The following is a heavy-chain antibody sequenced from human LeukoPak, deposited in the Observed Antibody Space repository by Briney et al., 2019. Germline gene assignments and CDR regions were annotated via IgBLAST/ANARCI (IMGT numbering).Heavy chain of an antibody. CDR2: ISAYNGNT. D-gene: IGHD3-3*01. CDR3: AREFTDFWSGYYPRGNWFDP. V-gene: IGHV1-18*01. CDR1: GYTFTSYG. Sequence: VSVKVSCKASGYTFTSYGISWVRQAPGQGLEWMGWISAYNGNTNYAQKFQGRVTMTRDTSISTAYMELSRLRSDDTAVYYCAREFTDFWSGYYPRGNWFDPWGQGTLVTVSS. J-gene: IGHJ5*02.